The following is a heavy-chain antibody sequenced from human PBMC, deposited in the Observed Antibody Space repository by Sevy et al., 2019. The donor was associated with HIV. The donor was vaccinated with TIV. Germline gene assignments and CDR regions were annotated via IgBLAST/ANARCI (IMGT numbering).Heavy chain of an antibody. CDR1: GGSISSYY. D-gene: IGHD5-12*01. J-gene: IGHJ3*02. CDR3: GGDSGYEKGAFDI. CDR2: IYTSGST. Sequence: SETLSLTCTVSGGSISSYYWSWIRQPAGKGLEWIGRIYTSGSTNYNPSLKSRVTMSVDTSKNQFSLKLNSLIAADTAVYYCGGDSGYEKGAFDIWGQGTMVTVSS. V-gene: IGHV4-4*07.